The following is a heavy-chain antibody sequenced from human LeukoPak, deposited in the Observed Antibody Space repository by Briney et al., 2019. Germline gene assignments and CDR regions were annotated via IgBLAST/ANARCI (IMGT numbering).Heavy chain of an antibody. CDR2: IYHSGST. Sequence: SQTLSLTCTVSGGSISSSGYSWTWIRQPPGKGLEWIGYIYHSGSTFYNPSLKSRVTISIDRSKNQFSLKLTSVTAADTAVYYCARGGSTTVISFDYWGQGTLVTVS. CDR1: GGSISSSGYS. J-gene: IGHJ4*02. CDR3: ARGGSTTVISFDY. V-gene: IGHV4-30-2*01. D-gene: IGHD4-17*01.